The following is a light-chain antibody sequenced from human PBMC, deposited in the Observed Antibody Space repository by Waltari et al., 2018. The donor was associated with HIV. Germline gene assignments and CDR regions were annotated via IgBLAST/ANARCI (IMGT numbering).Light chain of an antibody. CDR2: KDS. V-gene: IGLV3-25*03. CDR3: QSSDISGNYWV. Sequence: SNGLTQPPSVPVSPVPTATITCSGDALPTQSAYWYQQKPGQAPVMVIYKDSERPSGIPGRFSGSSSATTVTLTISGVQAEDEADYYCQSSDISGNYWVFGGGTKLTVL. CDR1: ALPTQS. J-gene: IGLJ3*02.